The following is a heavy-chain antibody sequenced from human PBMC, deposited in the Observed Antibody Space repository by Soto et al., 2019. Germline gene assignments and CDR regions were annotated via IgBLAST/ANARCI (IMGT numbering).Heavy chain of an antibody. CDR3: ARDGNKYCSSNSCYYGLDV. Sequence: ESGGGVVQPGRSLRLSCVASGFIFSSYGMHWVRQAPGKGLEWVALIWYDGSNEYYADSVKGRFTISRDNSKNTLYLQMNSLRAEDTAVYYCARDGNKYCSSNSCYYGLDVWGQGTTVTVSS. D-gene: IGHD2-2*01. V-gene: IGHV3-33*01. CDR2: IWYDGSNE. J-gene: IGHJ6*02. CDR1: GFIFSSYG.